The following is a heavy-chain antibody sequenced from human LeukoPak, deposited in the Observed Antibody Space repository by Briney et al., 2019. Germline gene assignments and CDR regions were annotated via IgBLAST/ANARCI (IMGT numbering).Heavy chain of an antibody. J-gene: IGHJ4*02. D-gene: IGHD5-12*01. CDR1: GGSISSGGYS. V-gene: IGHV4-30-2*01. CDR3: ARDRGYDSHYLDY. CDR2: IYHSGST. Sequence: PSETLSLTCAVSGGSISSGGYSWSWIRQPPGKGLEWIGYIYHSGSTYYNPSLKSRVTISVDRSKNQFSLKLSSVTAADTAVYYCARDRGYDSHYLDYWGQGTLVTVSS.